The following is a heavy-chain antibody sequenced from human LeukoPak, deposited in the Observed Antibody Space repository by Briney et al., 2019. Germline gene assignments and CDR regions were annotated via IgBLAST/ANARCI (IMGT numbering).Heavy chain of an antibody. CDR1: GYTFTGYY. V-gene: IGHV1-2*02. Sequence: ASVKVSCKAYGYTFTGYYMHWVRQAPGQGLEWMGWINPNSGGTNYAQDFQGSVTMTRDTSITTAYMELSRLKSDDTAVYYCARGDWLDYWGQGTLVTVSS. D-gene: IGHD3/OR15-3a*01. CDR3: ARGDWLDY. CDR2: INPNSGGT. J-gene: IGHJ4*02.